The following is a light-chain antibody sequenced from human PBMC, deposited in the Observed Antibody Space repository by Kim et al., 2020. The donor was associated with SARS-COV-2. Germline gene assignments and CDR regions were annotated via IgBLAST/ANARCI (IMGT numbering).Light chain of an antibody. CDR2: DDS. V-gene: IGLV3-21*03. CDR1: NIGSKS. J-gene: IGLJ2*01. Sequence: SYELTQPPSVSVAPGKTARITCGGNNIGSKSVHWYQQKPGQAPVLVVYDDSARPSGSPERFSGSNSGNTATLTISRVEAGDEADYYCQVWDSSSDHVVFGGGTQLTVL. CDR3: QVWDSSSDHVV.